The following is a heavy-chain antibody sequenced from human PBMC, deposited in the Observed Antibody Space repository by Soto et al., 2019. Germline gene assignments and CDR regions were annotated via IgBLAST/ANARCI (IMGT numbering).Heavy chain of an antibody. CDR1: GYTFTSYA. J-gene: IGHJ4*02. CDR3: ARDRTRYCSGGSCPLR. Sequence: QVQLVQSGAEVNKPGASVKVSCKASGYTFTSYAMHWVRQAPGQRLEWMGWINAGNGNTKYSQKFQGRVTITRDTSASTAYMELSSLRSEDTAVYYCARDRTRYCSGGSCPLRWGQGTLVTVSS. V-gene: IGHV1-3*01. CDR2: INAGNGNT. D-gene: IGHD2-15*01.